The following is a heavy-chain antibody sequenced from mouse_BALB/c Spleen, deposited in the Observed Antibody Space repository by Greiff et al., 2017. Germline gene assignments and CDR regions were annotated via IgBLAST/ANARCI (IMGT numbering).Heavy chain of an antibody. CDR3: ARRGYYGYFDY. J-gene: IGHJ2*01. V-gene: IGHV5-12-1*01. CDR2: ISSGGGST. D-gene: IGHD1-1*01. CDR1: GFAFSSYD. Sequence: EVQLVESGGGLVKPGGSLKLSCAASGFAFSSYDMSWVRQTPEKRLEWVAYISSGGGSTYYPDTVKGRFTISRDNAKNTLYLQMSSLKSEDTAMYYCARRGYYGYFDYWGQGTTLTVSS.